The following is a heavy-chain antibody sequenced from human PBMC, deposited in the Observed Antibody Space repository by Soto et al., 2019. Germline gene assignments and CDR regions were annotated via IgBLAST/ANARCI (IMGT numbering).Heavy chain of an antibody. CDR1: GFTFSTYA. J-gene: IGHJ4*02. Sequence: EVQLLESGGGLVQPGGSLRLSCTASGFTFSTYAMSWVRQAPGKGLEWVSTISDSGSTYYADSVKGRFTISRDNSKNTLYLEMNSLRAEDTAVYYCAKDKGGRYCSRTSCLYSFDYWGQGTRGTVSA. V-gene: IGHV3-23*01. CDR2: ISDSGST. D-gene: IGHD2-2*01. CDR3: AKDKGGRYCSRTSCLYSFDY.